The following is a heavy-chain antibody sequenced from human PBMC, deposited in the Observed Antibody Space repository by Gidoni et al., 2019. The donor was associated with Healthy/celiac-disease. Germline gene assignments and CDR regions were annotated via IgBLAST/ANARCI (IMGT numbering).Heavy chain of an antibody. CDR2: INHSGST. CDR3: ARTYYYGSGSPDY. Sequence: QVQLQQWVAGLLMPTEHLSLTCAVHGGSFSGYYCSWNRQPPGKGLEWIAEINHSGSTNYNPSLQRRVTISVDTSKNQFSLKLSSVTAADTAVYYCARTYYYGSGSPDYWGQGTLVTVSS. CDR1: GGSFSGYY. V-gene: IGHV4-34*01. D-gene: IGHD3-10*01. J-gene: IGHJ4*02.